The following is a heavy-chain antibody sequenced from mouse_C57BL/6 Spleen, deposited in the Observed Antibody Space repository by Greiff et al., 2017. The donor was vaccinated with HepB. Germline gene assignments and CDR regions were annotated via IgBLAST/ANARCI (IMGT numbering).Heavy chain of an antibody. V-gene: IGHV1-55*01. CDR1: GYTFTSYW. D-gene: IGHD1-1*01. Sequence: QVHVKQSGAELVKPGASVKMSCKASGYTFTSYWITWVKQRPGQGLEWIGDIYPGSGSTNYNEKFKSKATLTVDTSSSTAYMQLSSLTSEDSAVYYCARWYYVSSYVYFDVWGTGTTVTVSS. J-gene: IGHJ1*03. CDR3: ARWYYVSSYVYFDV. CDR2: IYPGSGST.